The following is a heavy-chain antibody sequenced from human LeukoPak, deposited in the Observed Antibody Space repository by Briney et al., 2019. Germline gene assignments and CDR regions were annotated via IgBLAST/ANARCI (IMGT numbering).Heavy chain of an antibody. CDR3: ARALTYHYDSSGYYEVRPFDY. V-gene: IGHV1-18*01. D-gene: IGHD3-22*01. Sequence: ASVKVSCKASGYTFTSYGISWMRQAPGQGLEWMGWISAYNGNTNYAQKLQGRVTMTTDTSTSTAYMELRSLRSDDTAVYYCARALTYHYDSSGYYEVRPFDYWGQGTLVTVSS. CDR1: GYTFTSYG. J-gene: IGHJ4*02. CDR2: ISAYNGNT.